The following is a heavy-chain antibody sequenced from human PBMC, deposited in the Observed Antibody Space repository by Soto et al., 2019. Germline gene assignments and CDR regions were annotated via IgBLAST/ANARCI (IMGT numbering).Heavy chain of an antibody. CDR2: AYWDDDK. Sequence: QITVKESGLTLVKPTQTLTLTCTFSGFSLSTNGMGVGWIRQSPGKALEGLALAYWDDDKRYSPSLRSGLTNTQDTTKKHVDHTMTTLNPVDTATYYRARHSRAVYDSGRRWEKFDSWGQGTLVTVSS. D-gene: IGHD5-12*01. CDR1: GFSLSTNGMG. V-gene: IGHV2-5*02. CDR3: ARHSRAVYDSGRRWEKFDS. J-gene: IGHJ4*02.